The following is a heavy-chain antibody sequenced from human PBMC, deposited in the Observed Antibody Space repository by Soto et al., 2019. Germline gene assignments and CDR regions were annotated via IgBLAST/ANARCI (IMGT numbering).Heavy chain of an antibody. V-gene: IGHV4-34*01. CDR1: GGSFIGYY. D-gene: IGHD2-2*01. CDR2: INHSGST. J-gene: IGHJ6*03. Sequence: LETLSLTCAVEGGSFIGYYWSLIRQPTGKGLEWIGEINHSGSTNYNPSLKSRVTISVDTSKNQFSLKLSSVTAAETAVYYCARVAGLDIVVVPAAMPNSYYMDVWGKGTTVTGSS. CDR3: ARVAGLDIVVVPAAMPNSYYMDV.